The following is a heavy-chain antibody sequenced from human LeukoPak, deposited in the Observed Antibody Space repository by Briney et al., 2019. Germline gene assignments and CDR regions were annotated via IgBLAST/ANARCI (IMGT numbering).Heavy chain of an antibody. CDR3: ARGYGSGSRGYYFDY. J-gene: IGHJ4*02. D-gene: IGHD3-10*01. CDR1: GGSFSGYY. CDR2: INLSGST. Sequence: SETLSLTCAVYGGSFSGYYWSWIRQPPGKGLEWIGEINLSGSTNYNPSLKSRVTISVDTSKNQFSLKLSSVTAADTAVYYCARGYGSGSRGYYFDYWGQGTLVTVSS. V-gene: IGHV4-34*01.